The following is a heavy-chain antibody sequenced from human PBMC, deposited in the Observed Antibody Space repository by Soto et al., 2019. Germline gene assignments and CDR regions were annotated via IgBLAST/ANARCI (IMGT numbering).Heavy chain of an antibody. Sequence: EVQLVESGGGLVKPGGSLRLSCAASGFTFSSYSMNWVRQAPGKGLEWVSSISSSSSYIYYADSVKGRFTISRDNAKNSLYLQMNSLRDEDTAVYYCATVRYGDYHDAFDIWGQGTMVTVSS. CDR2: ISSSSSYI. V-gene: IGHV3-21*01. J-gene: IGHJ3*02. D-gene: IGHD4-17*01. CDR1: GFTFSSYS. CDR3: ATVRYGDYHDAFDI.